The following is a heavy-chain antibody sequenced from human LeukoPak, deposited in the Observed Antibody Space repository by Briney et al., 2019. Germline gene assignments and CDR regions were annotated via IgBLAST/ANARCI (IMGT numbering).Heavy chain of an antibody. CDR3: ARDQGAFLNAFDI. CDR2: IYHSGST. J-gene: IGHJ3*02. CDR1: GGSISSGGYS. V-gene: IGHV4-30-2*01. Sequence: PSQTLSLTCAVSGGSISSGGYSWSWIRQPPGKGLEWIGYIYHSGSTYYNPSLKSRVTISVDRSKNQFSLELSSVTAADTAVYYCARDQGAFLNAFDIWGQGTMVTVSS. D-gene: IGHD2/OR15-2a*01.